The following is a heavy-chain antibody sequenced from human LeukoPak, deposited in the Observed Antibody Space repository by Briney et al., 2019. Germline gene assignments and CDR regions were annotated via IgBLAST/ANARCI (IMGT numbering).Heavy chain of an antibody. D-gene: IGHD1-26*01. J-gene: IGHJ3*02. CDR2: ISSSSSYI. Sequence: RGSLRLSCAASGFTSSGYSMNWVRQAPGKGRKWGSSISSSSSYIYYADSVKGRFTISRDNAKNSLYLQMNSLRAEDTAVYYCARELAVGASRDAFDIWGQGTMVSVSS. V-gene: IGHV3-21*01. CDR1: GFTSSGYS. CDR3: ARELAVGASRDAFDI.